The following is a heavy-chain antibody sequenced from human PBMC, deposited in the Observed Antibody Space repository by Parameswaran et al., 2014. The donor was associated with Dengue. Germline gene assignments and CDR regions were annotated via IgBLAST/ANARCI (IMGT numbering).Heavy chain of an antibody. J-gene: IGHJ6*02. CDR3: ARYGTYYYYYGMDV. V-gene: IGHV4-59*13. Sequence: PGKGLEWIGYIYYSGSTNYNPSLKSRVTISVDTSKNQFSLKLSSVTAADTAVYYCARYGTYYYYYGMDVWGQGTTVTVSS. CDR2: IYYSGST. D-gene: IGHD1-1*01.